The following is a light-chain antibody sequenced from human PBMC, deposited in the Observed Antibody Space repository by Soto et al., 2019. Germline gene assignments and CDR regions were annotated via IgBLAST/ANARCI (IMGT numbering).Light chain of an antibody. Sequence: QSVLTQPASVSGSPGQSITISCTGTSSDVGRYNIVSWYQQHPGKAPKLMIYEGSKRPSGVSNRFSGSKSGNTASLTISGLQAEDEADYYCCSYAGSSTYVFGT. J-gene: IGLJ1*01. CDR3: CSYAGSSTYV. CDR2: EGS. CDR1: SSDVGRYNI. V-gene: IGLV2-23*01.